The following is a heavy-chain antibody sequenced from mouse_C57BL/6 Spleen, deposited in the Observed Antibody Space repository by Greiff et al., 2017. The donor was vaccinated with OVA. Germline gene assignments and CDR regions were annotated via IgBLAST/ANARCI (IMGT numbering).Heavy chain of an antibody. CDR1: GYAFSSYW. CDR3: ARWVLDDAMDY. CDR2: IYPGDGDT. Sequence: VQLQQSGAELVKPGASVKISCKASGYAFSSYWMNWVKQRPGKGLEWIGQIYPGDGDTNYNGKFKGKATLTADKSSSTAYMQLSSLTSEDSAVYFCARWVLDDAMDYWGQGTSVTVSS. J-gene: IGHJ4*01. V-gene: IGHV1-80*01.